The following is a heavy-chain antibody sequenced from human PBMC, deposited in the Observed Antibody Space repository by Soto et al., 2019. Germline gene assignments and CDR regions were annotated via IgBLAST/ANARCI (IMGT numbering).Heavy chain of an antibody. CDR2: INHSGST. CDR3: ARGPYCSSTSCYYYYYYGMDV. J-gene: IGHJ6*02. CDR1: GGSFSGYY. Sequence: PSETLSLTCAVYGGSFSGYYWSWIRQPPGKGLEWIGEINHSGSTNYNPSLKSRVTISVDTSKNQFSLKLSSVTAAYTAVYYCARGPYCSSTSCYYYYYYGMDVWGQGPTITVSS. V-gene: IGHV4-34*01. D-gene: IGHD2-2*01.